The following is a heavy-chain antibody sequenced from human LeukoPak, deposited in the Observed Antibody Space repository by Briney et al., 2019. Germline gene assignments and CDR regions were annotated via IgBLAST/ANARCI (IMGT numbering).Heavy chain of an antibody. J-gene: IGHJ5*02. CDR1: GFTLSSYA. Sequence: GGSLRLSCAASGFTLSSYAMSWVRQAPGKGLEWVSAISGSGGSTYYADSVKGRFTISRDNSKNTLYLQMNSLRAEDTAVYYCAKDRLAIAARPDSHWFDPWGQGTLVTVSS. CDR2: ISGSGGST. D-gene: IGHD6-6*01. V-gene: IGHV3-23*01. CDR3: AKDRLAIAARPDSHWFDP.